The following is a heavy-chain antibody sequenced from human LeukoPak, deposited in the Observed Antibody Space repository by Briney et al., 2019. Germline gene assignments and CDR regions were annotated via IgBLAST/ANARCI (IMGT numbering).Heavy chain of an antibody. CDR3: ARSGWSYYFGLDV. J-gene: IGHJ6*02. V-gene: IGHV3-30*03. D-gene: IGHD6-19*01. Sequence: GGSLRLSCAASGFTFSSYGMHWVRQAPGKGLEWVAVISYDGSNKYYADSVKGRFTISRDNMKNSVHLQMNSLRAEDTAVYYCARSGWSYYFGLDVWGHGTTVTVSS. CDR2: ISYDGSNK. CDR1: GFTFSSYG.